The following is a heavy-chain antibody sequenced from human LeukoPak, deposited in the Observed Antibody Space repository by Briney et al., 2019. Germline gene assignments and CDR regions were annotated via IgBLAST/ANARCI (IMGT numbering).Heavy chain of an antibody. D-gene: IGHD3-10*01. CDR1: GYTFTSYY. J-gene: IGHJ4*02. Sequence: ASVTVSCTASGYTFTSYYMHWVRQAPGQGLKWMGIINPSGGSTSYAQKFQGRVTMTRDTSTSTVYMELSSLRSEDTAVYYCARGGVWFGELLGHYFDYWGQGTLVTVSS. V-gene: IGHV1-46*01. CDR2: INPSGGST. CDR3: ARGGVWFGELLGHYFDY.